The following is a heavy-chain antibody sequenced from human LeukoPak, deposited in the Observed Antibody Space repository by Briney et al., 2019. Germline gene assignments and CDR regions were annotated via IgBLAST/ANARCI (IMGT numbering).Heavy chain of an antibody. V-gene: IGHV4-59*12. CDR3: ARKKNYYDSSGYWGGYYFDY. J-gene: IGHJ4*02. D-gene: IGHD3-22*01. CDR2: ISYSGST. CDR1: GVSISTYS. Sequence: SETLSLTCTVSGVSISTYSWSWIRQPPGKGLEWIGYISYSGSTSYNPSLRSRVTISVDTSKNQFSLKLSSVTAADTAVYYCARKKNYYDSSGYWGGYYFDYWGQGTLVTVSS.